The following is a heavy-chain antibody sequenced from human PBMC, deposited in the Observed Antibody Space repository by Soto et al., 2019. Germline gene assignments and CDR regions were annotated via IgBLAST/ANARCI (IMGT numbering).Heavy chain of an antibody. J-gene: IGHJ6*02. CDR3: AKGRGHSFGKGYYGMAV. V-gene: IGHV1-46*01. CDR1: GYTFTSYY. CDR2: INPSGGST. Sequence: GASVKVSCKASGYTFTSYYMHWVRQAPGQGLEWMGIINPSGGSTSYAQKFQGRVTMTRDTSTSTVYMELSSLRSEDTAVYYCAKGRGHSFGKGYYGMAVWGQWTTVTVSS. D-gene: IGHD5-18*01.